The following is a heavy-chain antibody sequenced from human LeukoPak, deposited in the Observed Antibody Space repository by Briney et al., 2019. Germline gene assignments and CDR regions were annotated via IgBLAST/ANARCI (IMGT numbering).Heavy chain of an antibody. CDR2: INNSGDRR. D-gene: IGHD6-19*01. CDR1: VFTFTNHA. J-gene: IGHJ4*02. Sequence: PGGSLRLSCEASVFTFTNHAMNWVRQAPGKGLEWVSGINNSGDRRFYTDSVKGRFTISRDNSKNTLYLQMNSLRAEDTAVYYCARGWYNFDYWGQGTRVTVSS. CDR3: ARGWYNFDY. V-gene: IGHV3-23*01.